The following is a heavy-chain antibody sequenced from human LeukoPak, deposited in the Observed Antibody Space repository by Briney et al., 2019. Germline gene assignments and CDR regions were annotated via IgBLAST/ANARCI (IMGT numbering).Heavy chain of an antibody. CDR1: GYTLTELS. J-gene: IGHJ3*02. V-gene: IGHV1-24*01. Sequence: ASVKVSCKVSGYTLTELSMHWVRQAPGKGLEWMGGFDPEDGETIYAQKFQGRVTMTEDTSTDTAYMELSSLSSEDTAVYYCATGGDSSGYYSYDAFDIWGQGTMVTVSS. CDR3: ATGGDSSGYYSYDAFDI. D-gene: IGHD3-22*01. CDR2: FDPEDGET.